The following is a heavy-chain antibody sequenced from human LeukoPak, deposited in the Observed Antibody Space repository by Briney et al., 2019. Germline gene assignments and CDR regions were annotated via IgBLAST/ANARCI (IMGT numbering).Heavy chain of an antibody. J-gene: IGHJ4*02. CDR2: IYHSGSI. CDR3: ARLLYDTNGYYYFDY. CDR1: GGPIRSNSHY. Sequence: SETLSLTCTVSGGPIRSNSHYWGWIRQPPGKGLEWVASIYHSGSIYYNPSLKSRVTMSVDTSKNQFSLKLSSVTATDTAVYYCARLLYDTNGYYYFDYWGQGTLVTVSS. V-gene: IGHV4-39*01. D-gene: IGHD3-22*01.